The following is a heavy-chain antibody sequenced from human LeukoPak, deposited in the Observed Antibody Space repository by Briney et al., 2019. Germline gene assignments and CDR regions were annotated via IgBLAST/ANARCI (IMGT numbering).Heavy chain of an antibody. V-gene: IGHV4-31*03. D-gene: IGHD3-10*01. CDR2: IYHSGST. Sequence: SQTLSLTCTVSGGSISSGGYYWSWLRQNPGKGLEWIGNIYHSGSTSYNPSHKSRVTISVDTSKRQFSLRLTSVTAADTAVYYCARGPSITVIGNCFDPWGQGTLVTVSS. J-gene: IGHJ5*02. CDR3: ARGPSITVIGNCFDP. CDR1: GGSISSGGYY.